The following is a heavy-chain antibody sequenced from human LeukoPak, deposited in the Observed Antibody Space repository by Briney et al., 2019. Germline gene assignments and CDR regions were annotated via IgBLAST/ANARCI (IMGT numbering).Heavy chain of an antibody. CDR3: AGDAAGDYYYYYMDV. D-gene: IGHD6-25*01. CDR1: GFTFSSYW. V-gene: IGHV3-74*01. J-gene: IGHJ6*03. CDR2: INSDGSST. Sequence: GGSLRLSCAASGFTFSSYWMHWVRQAPGKGLVWVSRINSDGSSTSYADSVKGRFTISRDNAKNTLYLQMNSLRAEDTAVYYCAGDAAGDYYYYYMDVWGKGTTVTVSS.